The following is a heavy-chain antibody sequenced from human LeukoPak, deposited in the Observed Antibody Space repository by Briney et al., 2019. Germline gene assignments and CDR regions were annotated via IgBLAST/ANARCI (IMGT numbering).Heavy chain of an antibody. J-gene: IGHJ5*02. D-gene: IGHD3-10*01. CDR3: ARGGSGSYFSRLDP. CDR1: GYTFTGYY. Sequence: EASVKVSCKASGYTFTGYYIHWVRQAPGQGLECMGWINPNSGGTNYAQKFQGRVTMTRDTSISTAYIELSRLRSDDTAVYYCARGGSGSYFSRLDPWGQGTLVTVSS. V-gene: IGHV1-2*02. CDR2: INPNSGGT.